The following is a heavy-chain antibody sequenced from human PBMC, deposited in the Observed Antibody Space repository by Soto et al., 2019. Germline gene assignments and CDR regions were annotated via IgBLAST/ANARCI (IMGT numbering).Heavy chain of an antibody. D-gene: IGHD1-1*01. J-gene: IGHJ5*02. CDR1: GDSVSSNSAA. Sequence: SQTLSLTCAISGDSVSSNSAAWNWIRQSPSRGLEWLGRTYYRSKWYNDYAVSVKSRITINPDTSKNQFSLQLNSVTPEDTAVYYCARVAAEGYLLVPEGWFDPWGQGTLVTVSS. CDR2: TYYRSKWYN. CDR3: ARVAAEGYLLVPEGWFDP. V-gene: IGHV6-1*01.